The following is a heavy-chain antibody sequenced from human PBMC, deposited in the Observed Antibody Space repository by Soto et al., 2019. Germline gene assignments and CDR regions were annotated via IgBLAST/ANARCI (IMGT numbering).Heavy chain of an antibody. CDR2: INHSGST. V-gene: IGHV4-34*01. Sequence: SETLSLTCAVYGGSFSGYYWSWIRQPPGKGLEWIGEINHSGSTNYNPSLKSRVSLSVDTSKNQFSLKLSSVTAADTAVYFCARGNQMKIAVAGTALYPYYFDYWGQGTLVTVSS. D-gene: IGHD6-19*01. J-gene: IGHJ4*02. CDR1: GGSFSGYY. CDR3: ARGNQMKIAVAGTALYPYYFDY.